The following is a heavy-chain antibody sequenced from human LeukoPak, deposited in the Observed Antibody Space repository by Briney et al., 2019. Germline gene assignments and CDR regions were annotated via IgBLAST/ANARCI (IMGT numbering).Heavy chain of an antibody. CDR1: GFIITTCA. CDR3: AKAGWLSYHFDY. V-gene: IGHV3-23*01. D-gene: IGHD6-19*01. J-gene: IGHJ4*02. CDR2: ISGGGGNT. Sequence: GGSLRLSCAASGFIITTCAMNWVRQAPGKGLQWVSTISGGGGNTYYADSVKGRCTISRDNSKNSLYLQMDSLRAENTAVYYCAKAGWLSYHFDYWGQGTLVTVSS.